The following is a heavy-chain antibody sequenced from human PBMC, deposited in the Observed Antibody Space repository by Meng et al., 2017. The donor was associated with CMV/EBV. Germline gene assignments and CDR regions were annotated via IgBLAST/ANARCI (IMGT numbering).Heavy chain of an antibody. D-gene: IGHD6-13*01. J-gene: IGHJ6*02. CDR2: ISYDGSNK. V-gene: IGHV3-30-3*01. CDR3: ARDVSDIWQQLSYYYYGMDV. Sequence: GGPLRLSCAASGFTFSSYAMHWVRQAPGKGLEWVAVISYDGSNKYYADSVKGRFTISRDNSKNTLYLQMNSLRAEDTAVYYCARDVSDIWQQLSYYYYGMDVWGQGTTVTVSS. CDR1: GFTFSSYA.